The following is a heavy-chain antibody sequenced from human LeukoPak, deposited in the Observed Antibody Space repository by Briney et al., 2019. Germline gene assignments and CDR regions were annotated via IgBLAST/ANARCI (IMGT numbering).Heavy chain of an antibody. CDR2: ISSSSSYI. D-gene: IGHD2-8*01. Sequence: PGGSLRLSCAASGFTFSSYSMNWVRQGPGKGLEWVSSISSSSSYIYYADSVKGRFTLSRDNAKNSLYLQVNSLRAEDTAVYYCARSGYCTNGVCYPTYYYYYMDVWGKGTTVTVSS. J-gene: IGHJ6*03. V-gene: IGHV3-21*01. CDR3: ARSGYCTNGVCYPTYYYYYMDV. CDR1: GFTFSSYS.